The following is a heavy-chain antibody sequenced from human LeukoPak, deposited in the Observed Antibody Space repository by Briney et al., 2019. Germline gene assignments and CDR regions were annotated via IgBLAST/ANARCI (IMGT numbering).Heavy chain of an antibody. Sequence: GGSLRLSCAASGFTVSSNYMSWVRQAPGKGLEWVSVIYSGGSTYYADSVKGRFTIYRDNSKNTLYLQMNSLRAGDTAVYYCARDTMVRGYDPWGQGTLVTVSS. CDR3: ARDTMVRGYDP. J-gene: IGHJ5*02. D-gene: IGHD3-10*01. CDR2: IYSGGST. CDR1: GFTVSSNY. V-gene: IGHV3-66*01.